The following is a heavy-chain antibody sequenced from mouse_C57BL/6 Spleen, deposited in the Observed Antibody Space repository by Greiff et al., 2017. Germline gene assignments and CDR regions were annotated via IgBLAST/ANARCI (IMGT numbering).Heavy chain of an antibody. CDR1: GYTFTSYW. Sequence: QVQLQQPGAELVKPGASVKLSCKASGYTFTSYWMHWVKQRPGPGLEWIGMIHPTSGSTNYNEKFKSKATLTVDKSSSTAYMQLSSLTSEDSAVYYCAIPYDYYAMDYWGQGTSVTVSS. CDR2: IHPTSGST. D-gene: IGHD6-5*01. CDR3: AIPYDYYAMDY. V-gene: IGHV1-64*01. J-gene: IGHJ4*01.